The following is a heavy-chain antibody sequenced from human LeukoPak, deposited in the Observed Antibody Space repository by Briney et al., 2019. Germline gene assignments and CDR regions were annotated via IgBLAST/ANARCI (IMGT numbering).Heavy chain of an antibody. J-gene: IGHJ6*03. V-gene: IGHV1-24*01. CDR1: GYTLTELS. D-gene: IGHD6-13*01. CDR3: ATTVAAAGRYYYYYMDV. CDR2: FDPEDGET. Sequence: ASVKVSCKVSGYTLTELSMHWVRQAPGKGLEWMGGFDPEDGETIYAQKFQGRVTMTEDTSTDTAYMELSSLRSEDTAVYYCATTVAAAGRYYYYYMDVWGKGTTVTVSS.